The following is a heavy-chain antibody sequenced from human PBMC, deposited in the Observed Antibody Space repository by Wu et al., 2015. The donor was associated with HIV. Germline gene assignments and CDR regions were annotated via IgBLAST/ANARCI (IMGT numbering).Heavy chain of an antibody. V-gene: IGHV1-69*05. J-gene: IGHJ6*02. Sequence: QAQLVQFGAEVKKPGSSVKVTCKASGAGFTSYAVSWVRQAPGQGLGWDGRNQSSLWNTKHAQRFQDRVKFTTDESKSTVYMELSSLKSEDTAVYYCARNTDSVATSLYSLGVWGQGTTVTVSS. CDR2: QSSLWNT. CDR3: ARNTDSVATSLYSLGV. CDR1: GAGFTSYA. D-gene: IGHD5-12*01.